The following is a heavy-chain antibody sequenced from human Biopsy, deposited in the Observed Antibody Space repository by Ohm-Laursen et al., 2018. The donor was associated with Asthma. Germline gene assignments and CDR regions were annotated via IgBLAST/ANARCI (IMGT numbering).Heavy chain of an antibody. CDR2: VSWNSGSI. CDR1: GFTFDDYA. J-gene: IGHJ4*02. CDR3: VKDIRLQLWGFDS. V-gene: IGHV3-9*01. D-gene: IGHD6-13*01. Sequence: SLRLSCTASGFTFDDYAMHWVRQAPGKGLEWVSGVSWNSGSIDYADSVKGRFTISRDNAKNSLYLQMNSLRGADTSLYYCVKDIRLQLWGFDSWGQGTLVTVSS.